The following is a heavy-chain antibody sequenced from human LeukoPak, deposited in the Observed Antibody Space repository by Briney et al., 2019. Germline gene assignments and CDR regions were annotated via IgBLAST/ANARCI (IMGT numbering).Heavy chain of an antibody. CDR2: ISYDGSNK. CDR1: GFTFSSYA. J-gene: IGHJ4*02. V-gene: IGHV3-30-3*01. Sequence: GGSLRLSCAASGFTFSSYAMHWVRQAPGKGLEWVAVISYDGSNKYYADSVKGRFTISRDNSKNALYLQMNSLRAEDTAVYYCANSATLNDFWSGYRRLYFDYWGQGTLVTVSS. CDR3: ANSATLNDFWSGYRRLYFDY. D-gene: IGHD3-3*01.